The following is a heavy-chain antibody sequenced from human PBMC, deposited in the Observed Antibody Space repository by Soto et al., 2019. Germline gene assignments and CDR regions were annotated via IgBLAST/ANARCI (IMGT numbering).Heavy chain of an antibody. CDR1: GYTFTSYG. CDR2: LSTYNGNT. J-gene: IGHJ4*02. V-gene: IGHV1-18*01. D-gene: IGHD1-26*01. CDR3: ARDQVGPATGFGY. Sequence: QVQLVQSGAEVKKPGASVKVSCRSSGYTFTSYGINWVRQAPGQGLEWMGWLSTYNGNTNYAQKLQGRVTMTTDTSTSTANMELRSLRSDDTAIYYCARDQVGPATGFGYWGQGTLVTVSS.